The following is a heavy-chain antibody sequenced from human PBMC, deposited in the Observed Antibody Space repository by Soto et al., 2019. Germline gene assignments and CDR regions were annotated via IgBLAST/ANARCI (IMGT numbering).Heavy chain of an antibody. Sequence: GGSLRLSCAASGFTFSSYAMSWVHQAPGKGLEWVSAISGSGGSTYYADSVKGRFTISRDNSKNTLYLQMNSLRAEDTAVYYCAKDSNNGRIMITFGGVIANYEFDYWGQGTLVTVSS. CDR2: ISGSGGST. D-gene: IGHD3-16*02. CDR3: AKDSNNGRIMITFGGVIANYEFDY. J-gene: IGHJ4*02. CDR1: GFTFSSYA. V-gene: IGHV3-23*01.